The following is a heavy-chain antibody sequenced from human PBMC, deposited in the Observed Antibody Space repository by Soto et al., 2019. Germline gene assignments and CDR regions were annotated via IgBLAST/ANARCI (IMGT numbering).Heavy chain of an antibody. J-gene: IGHJ3*02. CDR2: MSHSGGT. CDR3: ARVERGTATTVVDAFDI. D-gene: IGHD1-1*01. CDR1: GGFVSSGSYY. V-gene: IGHV4-34*01. Sequence: QVQLQQWGAGLLKPSETLSLTCAVYGGFVSSGSYYWSWIRQPPGKGLEWIGEMSHSGGTHFNPSLKRGGTISVDTSTNQCSLKMSSVTAADTALYCCARVERGTATTVVDAFDIWGPGTMVTVSS.